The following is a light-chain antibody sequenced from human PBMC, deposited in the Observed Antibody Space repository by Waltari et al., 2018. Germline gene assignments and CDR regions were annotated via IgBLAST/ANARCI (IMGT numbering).Light chain of an antibody. Sequence: QSVLTQPPSASGAPGQRVTISCSGSRSTIGINTVNWYVPVQQTTPKLLIFNDNERPSGGPDRFSGSKSGTSASLAISGLQSDDEGSYYCASWDESLSASVFGGGTKLTVL. CDR3: ASWDESLSASV. CDR1: RSTIGINT. V-gene: IGLV1-44*01. J-gene: IGLJ3*02. CDR2: NDN.